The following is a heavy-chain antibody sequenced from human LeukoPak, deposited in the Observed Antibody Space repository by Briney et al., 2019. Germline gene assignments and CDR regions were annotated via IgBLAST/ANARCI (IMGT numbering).Heavy chain of an antibody. D-gene: IGHD3-22*01. CDR1: GFTFSSYG. J-gene: IGHJ4*02. V-gene: IGHV3-33*01. CDR2: IWYDGSNK. CDR3: ARDFYDSSGYYSPEIDY. Sequence: GGSLRLSCAASGFTFSSYGMHWVRQAPGKGLEWVAVIWYDGSNKYYADSVKGRFTISRDNSKNTLYLQMNSLRAEDTAVYYCARDFYDSSGYYSPEIDYWGQGTLVTVSS.